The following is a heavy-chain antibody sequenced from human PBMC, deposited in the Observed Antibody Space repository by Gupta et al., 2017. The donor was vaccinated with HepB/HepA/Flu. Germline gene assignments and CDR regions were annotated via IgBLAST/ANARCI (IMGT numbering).Heavy chain of an antibody. Sequence: EVQLVESGGGLVKPGGSMRLSCAASGFPSSSYSMDWVRQAPGKGLEWVSSITTDSDSISYADPVKGRFTISRDNAKNLLYLHMDSLRTEDTAVYYCTRDAKRNGHTYTFDLWGQGTIVTVSS. V-gene: IGHV3-21*06. CDR1: GFPSSSYS. CDR3: TRDAKRNGHTYTFDL. J-gene: IGHJ3*01. D-gene: IGHD5-24*01. CDR2: ITTDSDSI.